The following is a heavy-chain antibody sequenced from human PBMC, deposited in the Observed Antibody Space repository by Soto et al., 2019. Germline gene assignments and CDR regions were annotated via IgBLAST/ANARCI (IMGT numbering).Heavy chain of an antibody. D-gene: IGHD3-22*01. CDR2: IFHSGIT. J-gene: IGHJ4*02. V-gene: IGHV4-61*03. CDR3: ARERYFYDSRGYYRTLDS. Sequence: WTWIRQSPGKGLEWIGYIFHSGITDYNPSLQSRVTISIDTSRNHFSLNLTSVTAADTAVYYCARERYFYDSRGYYRTLDSWGQGTLVTVSS.